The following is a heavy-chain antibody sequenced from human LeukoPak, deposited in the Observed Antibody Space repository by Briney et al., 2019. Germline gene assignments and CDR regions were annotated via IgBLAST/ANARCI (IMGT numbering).Heavy chain of an antibody. CDR1: GFTVSSYG. CDR3: AKDSRIAVAGTFDY. Sequence: GGSLRLSCAASGFTVSSYGMHWVRQAPGKGLEWVAFIRYDGSNKYYADSVKGRFTISRDNSKNTLYLQMNSLRAEGTAVYYCAKDSRIAVAGTFDYWGQGTLVTVSS. CDR2: IRYDGSNK. J-gene: IGHJ4*02. V-gene: IGHV3-30*02. D-gene: IGHD6-19*01.